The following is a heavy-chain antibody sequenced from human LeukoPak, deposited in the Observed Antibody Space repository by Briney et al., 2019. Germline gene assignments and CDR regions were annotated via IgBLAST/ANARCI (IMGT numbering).Heavy chain of an antibody. CDR1: GFTFSSYW. CDR2: IYHSGST. V-gene: IGHV4-38-2*01. CDR3: SAGQLGWFDP. J-gene: IGHJ5*02. D-gene: IGHD6-6*01. Sequence: GSLRLSCAASGFTFSSYWMSWVRQAPGKGLEWIGSIYHSGSTYYNPSLKSRVTISVDTSKNQFSLKLSSVTAADTAVYYCSAGQLGWFDPWGQGTLVTVSS.